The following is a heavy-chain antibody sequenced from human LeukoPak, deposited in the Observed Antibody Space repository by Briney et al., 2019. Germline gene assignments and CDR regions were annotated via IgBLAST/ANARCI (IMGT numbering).Heavy chain of an antibody. Sequence: SETLSLTCAVYGGSFSDYYWNWIRQFPGKGLEWIGEVNHRGSTNSNPSLKSRATISVDTSKNQFSLKLSSVTAADTAVYYCARLYCSSTSCYGGLDYWGQGTLVTVSS. CDR2: VNHRGST. D-gene: IGHD2-2*01. CDR1: GGSFSDYY. CDR3: ARLYCSSTSCYGGLDY. V-gene: IGHV4-34*01. J-gene: IGHJ4*02.